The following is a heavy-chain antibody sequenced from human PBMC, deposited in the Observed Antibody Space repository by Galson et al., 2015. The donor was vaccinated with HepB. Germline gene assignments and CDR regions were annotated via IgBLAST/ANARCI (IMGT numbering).Heavy chain of an antibody. CDR3: SCPHDFWSGAFYY. J-gene: IGHJ4*02. D-gene: IGHD3-3*01. Sequence: SVKVSCKASGYIFSSFAIHWVRQAPGQRLEWMGWINEGNDRAIYSQKFQGRITITKNKSASTAYMELSSLKSEDTALYYCSCPHDFWSGAFYYWGQGTLVTVSS. V-gene: IGHV1-3*01. CDR1: GYIFSSFA. CDR2: INEGNDRA.